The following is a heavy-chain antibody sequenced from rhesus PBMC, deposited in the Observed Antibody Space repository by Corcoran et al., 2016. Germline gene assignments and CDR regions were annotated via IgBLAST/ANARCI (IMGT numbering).Heavy chain of an antibody. D-gene: IGHD1-26*01. CDR2: IYSSSGTT. Sequence: QVKLQESGPGLVKPLETLALTCAVSGGSISGGYYYWSCIRQPPGEGLEWIGCIYSSSGTTYYNPSLQSQVPISKDTSKNQFSLKRSSVTAADTAVYYCARVGTGTTLDYWGQGVLVTVSS. J-gene: IGHJ4*01. V-gene: IGHV4S12*01. CDR1: GGSISGGYYY. CDR3: ARVGTGTTLDY.